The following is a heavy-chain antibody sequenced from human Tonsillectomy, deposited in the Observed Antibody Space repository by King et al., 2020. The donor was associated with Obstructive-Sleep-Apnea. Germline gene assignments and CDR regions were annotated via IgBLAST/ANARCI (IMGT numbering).Heavy chain of an antibody. J-gene: IGHJ4*02. Sequence: VQLVESGGGLVKPGGSLRLSCAASGFTFSSYSMNWVRQAPGKGLEWVSSISSSSSYIYYADSVEGRFTISRDNAKNSLYLQMNSLRAEDTAVYYCARDSSYTATFDYWGQGTLVTVSS. CDR3: ARDSSYTATFDY. D-gene: IGHD5-18*01. CDR2: ISSSSSYI. V-gene: IGHV3-21*01. CDR1: GFTFSSYS.